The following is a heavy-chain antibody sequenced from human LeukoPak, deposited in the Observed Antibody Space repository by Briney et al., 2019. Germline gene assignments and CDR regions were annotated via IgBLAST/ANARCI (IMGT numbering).Heavy chain of an antibody. J-gene: IGHJ2*01. CDR1: TGSMTSLY. V-gene: IGHV4-59*08. CDR2: INYSVST. Sequence: SETLSPTCSVPTGSMTSLYWISIRQPPGKGLEWIGYINYSVSTKYNPSLQSRVTISVQTSPNQLSLKVSSVTAADTTVYYCARRHKAYWYFDLWGRGTLVTVSS. CDR3: ARRHKAYWYFDL.